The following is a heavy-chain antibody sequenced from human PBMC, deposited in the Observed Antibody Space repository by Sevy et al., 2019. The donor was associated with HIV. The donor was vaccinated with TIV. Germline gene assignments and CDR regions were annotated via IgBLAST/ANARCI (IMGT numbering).Heavy chain of an antibody. J-gene: IGHJ4*02. D-gene: IGHD1-26*01. CDR1: GGTFSSYA. CDR2: IIPIFGTA. Sequence: ASVKVSCKASGGTFSSYAISWVRQAPGQGLEWMGRIIPIFGTANYAQKFQGRVTITADESTSTAYMELSSLRSEDTAVYYCASRSGSYLSHPNREFDYWGQGTLVTVSS. CDR3: ASRSGSYLSHPNREFDY. V-gene: IGHV1-69*13.